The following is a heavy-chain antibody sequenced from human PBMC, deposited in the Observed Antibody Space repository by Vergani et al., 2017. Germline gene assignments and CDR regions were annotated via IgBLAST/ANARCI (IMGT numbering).Heavy chain of an antibody. Sequence: QVQLQESGPGLVKPSETLSLTCPVSGGSISSYYWSWIRQPPGKGLEWIGYIDYSGSTNYNPSLKSRVTISVDTTKNQFSLKLSSVTAADTAVYYCSRGGYCSSTSCYEDEGFDYWGQGTLVTVSS. J-gene: IGHJ4*02. CDR2: IDYSGST. CDR1: GGSISSYY. V-gene: IGHV4-59*01. CDR3: SRGGYCSSTSCYEDEGFDY. D-gene: IGHD2-2*01.